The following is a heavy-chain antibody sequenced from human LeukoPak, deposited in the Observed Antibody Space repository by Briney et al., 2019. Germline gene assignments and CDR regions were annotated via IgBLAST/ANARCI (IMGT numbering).Heavy chain of an antibody. CDR3: ASLNPFSGRRNAFDI. V-gene: IGHV4-34*01. D-gene: IGHD1-26*01. Sequence: SETLSLACAVHGGSFSGYYWSWIRQPPGQGLEWIGEVNHSGTARYNPSLESRVTISVDTSKSQSSLNVYFVTAADTAVYYCASLNPFSGRRNAFDIWGQGAMVTVSS. CDR1: GGSFSGYY. CDR2: VNHSGTA. J-gene: IGHJ3*02.